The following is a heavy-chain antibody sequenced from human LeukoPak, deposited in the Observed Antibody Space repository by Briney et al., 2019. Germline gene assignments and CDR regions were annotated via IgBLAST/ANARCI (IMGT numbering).Heavy chain of an antibody. CDR3: ARGQGWH. V-gene: IGHV1-8*03. CDR1: GYTFTSYD. CDR2: MNPNSGYS. Sequence: ASMKVSCKASGYTFTSYDINWVRQAPGQGLEWMGWMNPNSGYSGYAQKYQGRVTVTWNTSISTAYMELSSLRSEDTAVYYGARGQGWHWGQGTLVTVSS. J-gene: IGHJ1*01.